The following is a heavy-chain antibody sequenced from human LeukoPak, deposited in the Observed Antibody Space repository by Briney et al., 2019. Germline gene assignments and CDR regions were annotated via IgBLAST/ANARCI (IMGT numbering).Heavy chain of an antibody. Sequence: GGSLRLSCAASGFTFSSYAMSWVRQAPGKGLEWVANIKQDGSEKYYVDSVKGRFTISRDNAKNSLYLQMNSLRAEDTAVYYCARDGTGDYDILTGYSYWGQGTLVTVSS. CDR3: ARDGTGDYDILTGYSY. V-gene: IGHV3-7*01. J-gene: IGHJ4*02. CDR2: IKQDGSEK. D-gene: IGHD3-9*01. CDR1: GFTFSSYA.